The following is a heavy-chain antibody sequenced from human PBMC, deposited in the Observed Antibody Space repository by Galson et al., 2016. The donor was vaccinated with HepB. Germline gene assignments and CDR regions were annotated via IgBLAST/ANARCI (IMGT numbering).Heavy chain of an antibody. Sequence: SLRLSCAGSGFTFSSHPMNWVRQAPGKGLEWVSVVSGSGDNTYYADSVKGRLTISRDNSNNTLFLQMNSLRVEDTAVYYCAKGRSAIAGAGLNYWGQGTLVTVSS. CDR1: GFTFSSHP. V-gene: IGHV3-23*01. CDR3: AKGRSAIAGAGLNY. J-gene: IGHJ4*02. D-gene: IGHD6-13*01. CDR2: VSGSGDNT.